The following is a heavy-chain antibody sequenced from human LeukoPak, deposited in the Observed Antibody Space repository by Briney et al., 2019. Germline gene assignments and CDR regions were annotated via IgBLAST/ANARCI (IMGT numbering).Heavy chain of an antibody. V-gene: IGHV3-33*01. CDR1: GFTFSSYG. CDR2: IWYDGSNK. J-gene: IGHJ4*02. D-gene: IGHD4-17*01. CDR3: ASLYGDYAFGY. Sequence: GGSLRLSCAASGFTFSSYGMHWVRQAPGKGLEWVAVIWYDGSNKYYADSVKGRFTISRDNSKNTLYLQMNSLRAEDTAVYYYASLYGDYAFGYWGQGTLVTVSS.